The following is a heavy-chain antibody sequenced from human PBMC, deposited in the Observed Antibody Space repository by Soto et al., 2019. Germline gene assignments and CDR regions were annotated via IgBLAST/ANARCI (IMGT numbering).Heavy chain of an antibody. CDR1: GGTFSSYA. D-gene: IGHD3-22*01. CDR2: IIPIFGTA. V-gene: IGHV1-69*01. CDR3: ARDGYYYDSSGPNPFDY. J-gene: IGHJ4*02. Sequence: QVQLVQSGAEVKKPGSSVKVSCKASGGTFSSYAISWVRQAPGQGLEWMGGIIPIFGTANYAQKFQGRVTITADESTSTAYMGLSSLRSEDTAVYYCARDGYYYDSSGPNPFDYWGQGTLVTVS.